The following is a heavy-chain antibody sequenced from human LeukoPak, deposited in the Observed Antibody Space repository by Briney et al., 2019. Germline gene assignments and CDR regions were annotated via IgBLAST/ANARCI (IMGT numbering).Heavy chain of an antibody. D-gene: IGHD3-10*01. V-gene: IGHV1-69*05. CDR2: IIPIFCTA. J-gene: IGHJ4*02. Sequence: GASVKVSCKASGGTFSSYAISWVRQAPGQGLDWMGRIIPIFCTANYTQKFQGRVTITTDESTSTAYMELSSLRSEDTAVYYCARALDYGSGISPFDYWGQGTLVTVSS. CDR1: GGTFSSYA. CDR3: ARALDYGSGISPFDY.